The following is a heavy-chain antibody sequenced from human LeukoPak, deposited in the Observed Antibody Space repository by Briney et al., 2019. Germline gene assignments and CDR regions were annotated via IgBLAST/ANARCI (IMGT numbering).Heavy chain of an antibody. CDR1: DDSITMYY. CDR2: VDHTGST. CDR3: ARGRVSSSTWYSTYYYYFYMDV. V-gene: IGHV4-59*01. Sequence: PSETLSLTCTVSDDSITMYYWTWIRQPPGKGLEWIGYVDHTGSTNFNPSLNGRVSISRDTSKNLFSLRLRSVTAADTAVYFCARGRVSSSTWYSTYYYYFYMDVWGKGTTVTVSS. D-gene: IGHD1-1*01. J-gene: IGHJ6*03.